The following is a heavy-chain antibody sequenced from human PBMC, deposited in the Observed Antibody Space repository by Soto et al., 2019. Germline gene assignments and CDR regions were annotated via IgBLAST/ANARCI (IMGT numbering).Heavy chain of an antibody. V-gene: IGHV5-51*01. CDR3: ARLSDAYSSGWYDD. CDR2: IYPGDSDT. J-gene: IGHJ4*02. D-gene: IGHD6-19*01. Sequence: GESLKISCKASGYSFSFYWIGWVRQMPGKGLEWMGIIYPGDSDTRYSPSFQGQVTISADKSISTAYLQWSSLKASDTAMYYCARLSDAYSSGWYDDWGQGTLVTVSS. CDR1: GYSFSFYW.